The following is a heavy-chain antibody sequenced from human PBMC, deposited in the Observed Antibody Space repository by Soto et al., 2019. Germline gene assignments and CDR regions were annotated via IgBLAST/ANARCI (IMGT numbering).Heavy chain of an antibody. CDR3: ARVYYDSSGYYKSLDY. J-gene: IGHJ4*02. CDR1: GGTFSSYA. D-gene: IGHD3-22*01. Sequence: SVKVSCKASGGTFSSYAISWVRQAPGQGLEWMGGIIPIFGTANYAQKFQGRVTITADKSTSTAYMELSSLRSEDTAVYYCARVYYDSSGYYKSLDYWGQGTLVTVSS. CDR2: IIPIFGTA. V-gene: IGHV1-69*06.